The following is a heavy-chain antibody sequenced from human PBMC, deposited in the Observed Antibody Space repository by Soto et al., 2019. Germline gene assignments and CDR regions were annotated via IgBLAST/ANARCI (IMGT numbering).Heavy chain of an antibody. J-gene: IGHJ5*02. CDR2: IFYSGTT. D-gene: IGHD3-22*01. CDR1: GGSISSGGYF. V-gene: IGHV4-31*11. CDR3: ARLHCDSPNCVPLDP. Sequence: LPLTCAVSGGSISSGGYFCSWIRQPPGKGLEWIGNIFYSGTTYYNPSLKSRVTISVDTSKNQFSLRLTSVTAADTAVYYCARLHCDSPNCVPLDPRGQGTLVTVSS.